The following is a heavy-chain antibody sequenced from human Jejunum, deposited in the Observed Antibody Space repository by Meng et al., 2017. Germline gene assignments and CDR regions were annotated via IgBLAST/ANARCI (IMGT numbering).Heavy chain of an antibody. CDR2: SSSSGHNF. CDR1: LSTFSYYY. CDR3: ARPCSGWYTSFD. J-gene: IGHJ4*02. V-gene: IGHV3-11*01. D-gene: IGHD6-19*01. Sequence: RLLSCGGDFGTARRSLRLSCEASLSTFSYYYIVWTCQAPGPAPAWIASSSSSGHNFQYSDSVKGRFPNSRDNDRKSQYLHMTSLTTEDTDVSYCARPCSGWYTSFDWGQGTLVTVSS.